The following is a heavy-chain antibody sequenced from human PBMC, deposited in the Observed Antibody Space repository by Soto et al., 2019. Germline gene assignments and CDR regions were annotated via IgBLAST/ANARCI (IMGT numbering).Heavy chain of an antibody. D-gene: IGHD4-17*01. CDR1: GDSVSSNSAA. CDR2: TYYRSKWYN. CDR3: AREQTTVTTTYYYGMDV. Sequence: SQTLSLTCAISGDSVSSNSAAWNWIRQSPSRGLEWLGRTYYRSKWYNDYAVSVKSRITINPDTSKNQFSLQLNSVTPEDTAVYYCAREQTTVTTTYYYGMDVWGQGTTVTVSS. V-gene: IGHV6-1*01. J-gene: IGHJ6*02.